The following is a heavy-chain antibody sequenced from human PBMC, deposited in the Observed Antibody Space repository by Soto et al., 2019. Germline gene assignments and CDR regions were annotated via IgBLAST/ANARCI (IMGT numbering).Heavy chain of an antibody. CDR1: GFSFSKYG. Sequence: LRLSCAASGFSFSKYGMHWVRQAPGKGLEWVASVSSDGSNKYYADSVKGRFTISRDNSKSTLYLQVDSLRGDDTAVYYCAKDRVIQLLPIWPDPWGQGTLVTVSS. D-gene: IGHD2-2*01. V-gene: IGHV3-30*18. CDR3: AKDRVIQLLPIWPDP. CDR2: VSSDGSNK. J-gene: IGHJ5*02.